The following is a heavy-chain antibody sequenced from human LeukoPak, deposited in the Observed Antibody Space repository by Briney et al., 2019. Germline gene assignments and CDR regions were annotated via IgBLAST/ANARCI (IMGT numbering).Heavy chain of an antibody. J-gene: IGHJ4*02. CDR2: ISSSSSTI. Sequence: GGSLRLSCAASGFTFSSYSMNWVRQAPGKGLEWVSYISSSSSTIYYAGSVKGRFTISRDNAKNSLYLQMNSLRAEDTAVYYCARDWGGLTYYYDSSGADYWGQGTLVTVSS. D-gene: IGHD3-22*01. V-gene: IGHV3-48*01. CDR1: GFTFSSYS. CDR3: ARDWGGLTYYYDSSGADY.